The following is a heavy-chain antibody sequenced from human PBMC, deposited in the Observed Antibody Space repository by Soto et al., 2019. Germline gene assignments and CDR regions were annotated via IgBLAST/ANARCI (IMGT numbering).Heavy chain of an antibody. V-gene: IGHV3-15*01. Sequence: GSLRLSCAASGFTFSNAWMSWVRQAPGKGLEWVGRIKSKTDGGTTDYAAPVKGRFTISRDDSKNTLYLQMNSLKTEDTAVYYCTTARFGGPRLGIVDYWGQGTLVTVSS. D-gene: IGHD3-3*01. CDR3: TTARFGGPRLGIVDY. CDR1: GFTFSNAW. CDR2: IKSKTDGGTT. J-gene: IGHJ4*02.